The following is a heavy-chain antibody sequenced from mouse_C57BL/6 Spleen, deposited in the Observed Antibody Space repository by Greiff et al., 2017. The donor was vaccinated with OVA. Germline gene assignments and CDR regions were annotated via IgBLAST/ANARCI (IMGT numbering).Heavy chain of an antibody. V-gene: IGHV1-75*01. J-gene: IGHJ1*03. CDR1: GYTFTDYY. D-gene: IGHD1-1*01. CDR3: ARGGYGSSYHWYFDV. Sequence: VQLQQSGPELVKPGASVKISCKASGYTFTDYYINWVKQRPGQGLEWIGWIYPGSGSTYYNEKFKGKATLTVDKSSSTAYMLLSSLTSEDSAVYFCARGGYGSSYHWYFDVWGTGTTVTVSS. CDR2: IYPGSGST.